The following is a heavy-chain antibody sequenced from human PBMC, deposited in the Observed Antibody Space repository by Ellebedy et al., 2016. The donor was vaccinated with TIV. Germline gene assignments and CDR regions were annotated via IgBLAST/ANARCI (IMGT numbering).Heavy chain of an antibody. CDR1: GYTFTGYY. D-gene: IGHD2-2*01. Sequence: ASVKVSCXASGYTFTGYYMHWVRQAPGQGLEWMGWINPNSGGTNYAQKLQGRVTMTTDTSTSTAYMELRSLRSDDTAVYYCARVIVVVPAAMTFDYWGQGTLVTVSS. CDR3: ARVIVVVPAAMTFDY. J-gene: IGHJ4*02. V-gene: IGHV1-2*02. CDR2: INPNSGGT.